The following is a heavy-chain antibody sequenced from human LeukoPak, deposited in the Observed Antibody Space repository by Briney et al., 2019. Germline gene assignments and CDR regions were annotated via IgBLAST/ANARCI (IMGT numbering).Heavy chain of an antibody. Sequence: GGPLRLSCAASGFTFTRNAMAWVRQAPGKGLEWVSAIDGSGGTTFYADSVKGRVTISRVQSTNTVYLQMNSLRADDTAVYYCAKAHCSSTSCSRADNWGQGTLVTVSS. CDR3: AKAHCSSTSCSRADN. CDR2: IDGSGGTT. J-gene: IGHJ4*02. CDR1: GFTFTRNA. V-gene: IGHV3-23*01. D-gene: IGHD2-2*01.